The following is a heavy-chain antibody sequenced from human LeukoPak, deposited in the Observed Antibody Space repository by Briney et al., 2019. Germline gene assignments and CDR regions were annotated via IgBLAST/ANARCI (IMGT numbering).Heavy chain of an antibody. CDR1: RFTFSSYW. D-gene: IGHD5-12*01. Sequence: GGSLRLSCAASRFTFSSYWMTWVRQARGKGLEWVANIKQEGSEKYYVGSVKGRFTISRDKKKNLLYLQMHSLRADDTAVYYCAREGGYGGVFDYWGQGTLVTVSS. CDR2: IKQEGSEK. CDR3: AREGGYGGVFDY. V-gene: IGHV3-7*05. J-gene: IGHJ4*02.